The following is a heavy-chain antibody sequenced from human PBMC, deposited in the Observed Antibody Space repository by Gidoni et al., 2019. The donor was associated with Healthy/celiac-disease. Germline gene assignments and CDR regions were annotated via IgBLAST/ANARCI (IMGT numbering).Heavy chain of an antibody. J-gene: IGHJ6*02. D-gene: IGHD2-15*01. Sequence: QVQLVASGGGVVQPGRSLRLSCAASGFTFSSYAMHWVRQAPGKGLEWVAVISYDGSNKYYADSVKGRFTISRDNSKNTLYLQMNSLRAEDTAVYYCARGGVVAVAATRSLYYYYGMDVWGQGTTVTVSS. CDR2: ISYDGSNK. CDR1: GFTFSSYA. V-gene: IGHV3-30-3*01. CDR3: ARGGVVAVAATRSLYYYYGMDV.